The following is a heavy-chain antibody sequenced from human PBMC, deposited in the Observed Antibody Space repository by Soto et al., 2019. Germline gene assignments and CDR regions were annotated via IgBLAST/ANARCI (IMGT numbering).Heavy chain of an antibody. CDR1: GFTFSTYS. Sequence: EVQLVESGGGLVQPGGSLRLSCAASGFTFSTYSMNWVRQAPGKGLEWISYISSGNPTVYYADSERGRFTISRDNAKNSLHLQMNSLRDDDTAVYYCARGGWEHDYWGQGTLVTVSS. V-gene: IGHV3-48*02. CDR3: ARGGWEHDY. CDR2: ISSGNPTV. D-gene: IGHD1-26*01. J-gene: IGHJ4*02.